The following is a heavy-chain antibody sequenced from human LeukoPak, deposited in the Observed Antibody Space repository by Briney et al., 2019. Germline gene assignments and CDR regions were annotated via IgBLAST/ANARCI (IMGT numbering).Heavy chain of an antibody. J-gene: IGHJ3*02. D-gene: IGHD3-22*01. V-gene: IGHV4-59*01. CDR1: GGSISSYY. CDR3: ARVNYDSSGYGGRIPFDI. Sequence: SETLSLTCTVSGGSISSYYWSWIRQPPGKGLEWIGYIYYSGNTNYNPSLKSRVTISVDTSKNQFSLKLSSVTAADTAVYYCARVNYDSSGYGGRIPFDIWGQGTMVTVSS. CDR2: IYYSGNT.